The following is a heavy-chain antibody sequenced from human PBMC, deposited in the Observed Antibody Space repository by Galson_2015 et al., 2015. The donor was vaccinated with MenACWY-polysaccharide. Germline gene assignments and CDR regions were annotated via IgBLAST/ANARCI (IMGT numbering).Heavy chain of an antibody. CDR1: GFTFSSYA. Sequence: SLRLSCATSGFTFSSYAMAWVRLAPGKGLEWVSGIHGSDGSTYYADSVRGRFTISRDNSKNMVDLQMNSLGAEDTAIYYCAKCSGISCYSGFAFYIWGRGTMVTVSS. D-gene: IGHD2-15*01. J-gene: IGHJ3*02. V-gene: IGHV3-23*01. CDR3: AKCSGISCYSGFAFYI. CDR2: IHGSDGST.